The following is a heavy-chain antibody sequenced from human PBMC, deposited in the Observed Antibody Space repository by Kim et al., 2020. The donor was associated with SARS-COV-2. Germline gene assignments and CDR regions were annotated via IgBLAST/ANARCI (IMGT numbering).Heavy chain of an antibody. V-gene: IGHV3-23*01. CDR2: ISGGGDFA. CDR3: AKGPFYYYDSSGYYWTD. J-gene: IGHJ4*02. Sequence: GGSLRLSCAASGFTFSHFVMNWVRQAPGRGLEWVAAISGGGDFAHYADSVKGRFTIPRDNSKSTLFLQMNSLRAGDTALYFCAKGPFYYYDSSGYYWTDWGQGTLATVSS. CDR1: GFTFSHFV. D-gene: IGHD3-22*01.